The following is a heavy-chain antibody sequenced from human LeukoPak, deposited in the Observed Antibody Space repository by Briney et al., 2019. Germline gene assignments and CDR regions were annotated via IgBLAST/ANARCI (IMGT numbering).Heavy chain of an antibody. V-gene: IGHV3-66*01. Sequence: GGSLRLSCAASGFSFTNAWMSWVRQAPGKGLEWVSVIYSGGSTYYADSVKGRFTISRDNSKNTLYLQMNSLRAEDTAVYYCSGGWELLKSAFDIWGQGTMVTVSS. CDR2: IYSGGST. CDR3: SGGWELLKSAFDI. CDR1: GFSFTNAW. J-gene: IGHJ3*02. D-gene: IGHD1-26*01.